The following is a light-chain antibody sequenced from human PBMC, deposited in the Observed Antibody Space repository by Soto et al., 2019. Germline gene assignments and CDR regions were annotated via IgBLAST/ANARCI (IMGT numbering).Light chain of an antibody. J-gene: IGKJ4*01. CDR2: GAS. V-gene: IGKV3-20*01. CDR1: QSVSSSY. Sequence: EIVLTQSPGTLSLSPGERATLSCRASQSVSSSYLAWYQQKPGQAPRLLIYGASSRATGIPDRFSGSGSGTEFTLTISRLEPEDYAVYYCQQYDSSPRLTFGGGTKVEIK. CDR3: QQYDSSPRLT.